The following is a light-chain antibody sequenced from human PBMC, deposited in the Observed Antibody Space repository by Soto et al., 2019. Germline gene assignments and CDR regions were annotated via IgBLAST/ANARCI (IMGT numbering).Light chain of an antibody. CDR2: AAY. CDR1: QNIRNY. V-gene: IGKV1-39*01. J-gene: IGKJ2*03. CDR3: QQSSSTTYS. Sequence: DIQMTQSPSSLSSSAGDRVTITCRASQNIRNYLNCYHQTPRKAPTLLIYAAYSLHIGVPERFSGSGSGTDFTLTISRLQPEDFATYYCQQSSSTTYSFGQGTKLEIK.